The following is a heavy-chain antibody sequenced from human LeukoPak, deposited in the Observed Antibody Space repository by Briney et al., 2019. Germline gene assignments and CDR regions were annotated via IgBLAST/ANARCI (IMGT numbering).Heavy chain of an antibody. CDR1: GGSISSSSYY. J-gene: IGHJ4*02. V-gene: IGHV4-39*01. D-gene: IGHD1-7*01. Sequence: SETLSLTCNVSGGSISSSSYYWGWIRQPPGKGLEWIGSIYYSGRTYYNPSLKSRVTISVDTSKNQFSLKLSSVTAADTAVYYCASNWNYGDYWGQGTLVTVSS. CDR2: IYYSGRT. CDR3: ASNWNYGDY.